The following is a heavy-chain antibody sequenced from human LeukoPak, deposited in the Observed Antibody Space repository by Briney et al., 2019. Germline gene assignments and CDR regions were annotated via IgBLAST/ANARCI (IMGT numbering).Heavy chain of an antibody. J-gene: IGHJ4*02. Sequence: ASVKVSCKASGYTFTSYDINWVRQATGQGLEWMGWMNPNSGNTGYAQKFQGRVTITADESTSTAYMELSSLRSEDTAVYYCARMGMTTVTSWGQETLVTVSS. D-gene: IGHD4-17*01. V-gene: IGHV1-8*01. CDR1: GYTFTSYD. CDR3: ARMGMTTVTS. CDR2: MNPNSGNT.